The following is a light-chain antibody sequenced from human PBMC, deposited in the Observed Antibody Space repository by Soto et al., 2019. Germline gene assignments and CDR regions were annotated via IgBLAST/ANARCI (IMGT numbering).Light chain of an antibody. J-gene: IGKJ4*01. CDR1: QSIDRW. CDR2: AAS. V-gene: IGKV1-5*01. Sequence: DSQMTQSPSTLPASVGDRVAISCRASQSIDRWLAWHQQKPGKAPKLLIYAASTSQSGVPSRFSGSGSGTDFTLTISCLQSEDFATYYCQQYYSYPHFFGGGTKVDIK. CDR3: QQYYSYPHF.